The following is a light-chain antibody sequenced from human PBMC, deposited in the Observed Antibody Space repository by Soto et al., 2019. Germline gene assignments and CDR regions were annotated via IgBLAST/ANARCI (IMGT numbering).Light chain of an antibody. CDR3: QQYSSSPYT. CDR2: GAS. V-gene: IGKV3-20*01. Sequence: EIGLTQSPGTLSLSPGERATLSCRASQSVSSRFLAWYQQKPGKSPRLLMYGASSRATGIPDRFSVTGSGTDFTLAISRLEPEDFAVYYGQQYSSSPYTVGLGTQL. CDR1: QSVSSRF. J-gene: IGKJ2*01.